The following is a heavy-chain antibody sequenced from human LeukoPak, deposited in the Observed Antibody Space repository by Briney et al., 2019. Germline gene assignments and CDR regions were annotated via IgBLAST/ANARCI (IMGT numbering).Heavy chain of an antibody. V-gene: IGHV3-23*01. Sequence: GGSLRLSCAASGFTFSSYAMSWVRQAPGKGLEWVSALSGSGGSTYYADSVEGRFTISRDNSKNTLYLQMNSLRAEDTAVYYCAKEYGSGSYYYDYWGQGTLVTVSS. J-gene: IGHJ4*02. D-gene: IGHD3-10*01. CDR2: LSGSGGST. CDR3: AKEYGSGSYYYDY. CDR1: GFTFSSYA.